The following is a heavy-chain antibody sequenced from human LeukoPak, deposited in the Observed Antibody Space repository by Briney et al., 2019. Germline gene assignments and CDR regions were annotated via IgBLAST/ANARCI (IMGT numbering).Heavy chain of an antibody. D-gene: IGHD6-19*01. CDR2: ISGSGGST. Sequence: GGSLRLSCAASGFTFSSYAMSWVRQAPGKGLEWVSAISGSGGSTYYADSVKGRFTISRDNSKNTLYLQLNSLRAEDTAVYYCAKSLVGSSGWYYFDSWGQGTLVTVSS. J-gene: IGHJ4*02. CDR1: GFTFSSYA. CDR3: AKSLVGSSGWYYFDS. V-gene: IGHV3-23*01.